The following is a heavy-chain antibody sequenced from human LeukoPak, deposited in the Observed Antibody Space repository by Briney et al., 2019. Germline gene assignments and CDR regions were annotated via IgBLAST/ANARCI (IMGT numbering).Heavy chain of an antibody. D-gene: IGHD6-19*01. J-gene: IGHJ4*02. Sequence: ASVKVSCKASGYTFTSYGISWVRQAPGQGLEWMGWISAYNGNTNYAQKLQGRVTMTTDTSTSTAYMELSSLRSEDTAVYYCARVGQGYSSGWYFDYWGQGTLVTVSS. V-gene: IGHV1-18*01. CDR2: ISAYNGNT. CDR3: ARVGQGYSSGWYFDY. CDR1: GYTFTSYG.